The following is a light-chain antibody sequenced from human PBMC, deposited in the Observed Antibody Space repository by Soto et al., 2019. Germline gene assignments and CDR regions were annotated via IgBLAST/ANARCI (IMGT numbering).Light chain of an antibody. J-gene: IGKJ5*01. CDR1: QSGLSSSDNKNY. CDR2: WAS. V-gene: IGKV4-1*01. Sequence: DIVLTQSPDSLTVSLGERATINCKSSQSGLSSSDNKNYLAWHQQKPGQPPKVLIYWASNRETGVPDRFGGSGSGTDFTLTITNLQAEDVAVYYCQQYHSGPITFGQGTRLEIK. CDR3: QQYHSGPIT.